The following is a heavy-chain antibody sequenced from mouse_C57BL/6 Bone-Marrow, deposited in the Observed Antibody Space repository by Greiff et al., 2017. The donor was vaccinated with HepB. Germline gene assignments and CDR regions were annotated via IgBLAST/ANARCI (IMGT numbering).Heavy chain of an antibody. V-gene: IGHV1-54*01. Sequence: VQLQQSGAELVRPGTSVKVSCKASGYAFTNYLIEWVKQRPGQGLEWIGVINPGSGGTNYNEKFKGKATLTADKSSSTAYMQLSSLTSEDSAVYFCARRPRSYFDYWGQGTTLTVSS. CDR2: INPGSGGT. CDR3: ARRPRSYFDY. CDR1: GYAFTNYL. J-gene: IGHJ2*01.